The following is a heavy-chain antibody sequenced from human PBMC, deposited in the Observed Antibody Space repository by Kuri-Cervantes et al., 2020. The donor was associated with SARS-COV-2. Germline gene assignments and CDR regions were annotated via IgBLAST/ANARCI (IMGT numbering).Heavy chain of an antibody. Sequence: GESLKISCAGSGFSFSTYSMNWVRQAPGKGLEWTSYIGVGGTPIYYADSVRGRFTISRDNAKNSAYLQISSLRDEDTAIYYCVIGAGGNSWGQGTLVTVSS. D-gene: IGHD1-7*01. V-gene: IGHV3-48*02. CDR3: VIGAGGNS. CDR2: IGVGGTPI. CDR1: GFSFSTYS. J-gene: IGHJ4*02.